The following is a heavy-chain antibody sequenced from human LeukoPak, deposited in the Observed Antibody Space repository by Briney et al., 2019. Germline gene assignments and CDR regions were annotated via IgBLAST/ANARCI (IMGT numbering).Heavy chain of an antibody. Sequence: SETLSLTCTVSGGSISSYYWSWIRQPPGKGLEWIGYIYYSGSTNYNPSLKSRVTISVDTSKNQFSLKLSSVTAADTAVYYCARDGYSYGSSFDYWGQGTLVTVSS. CDR2: IYYSGST. CDR3: ARDGYSYGSSFDY. V-gene: IGHV4-59*12. D-gene: IGHD5-18*01. CDR1: GGSISSYY. J-gene: IGHJ4*02.